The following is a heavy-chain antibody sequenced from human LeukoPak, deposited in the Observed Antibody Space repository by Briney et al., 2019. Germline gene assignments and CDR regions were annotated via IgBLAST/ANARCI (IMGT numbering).Heavy chain of an antibody. Sequence: SETLSLTCTVSGGSISSYYWSWVRQPPGKGLEWIGYIYYSGSTNYNPSLKSRVTISVDTSKTQFSLKLSSVTAADTAVYYCARQVDYYGSGTPLTTRFDYWGQGTLVTVSS. J-gene: IGHJ4*02. CDR2: IYYSGST. CDR3: ARQVDYYGSGTPLTTRFDY. D-gene: IGHD3-10*01. V-gene: IGHV4-59*08. CDR1: GGSISSYY.